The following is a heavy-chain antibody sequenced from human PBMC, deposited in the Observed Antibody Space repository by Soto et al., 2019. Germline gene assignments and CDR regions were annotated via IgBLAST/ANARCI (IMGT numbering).Heavy chain of an antibody. V-gene: IGHV3-48*02. D-gene: IGHD1-1*01. CDR3: ARVSRWDYNNFD. CDR1: GFTCSSYS. J-gene: IGHJ4*02. CDR2: IGTSSSTI. Sequence: DVQLVESGGGLVQPGGSLRLSCAASGFTCSSYSMNWFRQAPGKWLEWVSCIGTSSSTIYYADSVKGRFTISRDNAKNSLYLQMNSLRDEDTAVYYCARVSRWDYNNFDWGQGTLVTVSS.